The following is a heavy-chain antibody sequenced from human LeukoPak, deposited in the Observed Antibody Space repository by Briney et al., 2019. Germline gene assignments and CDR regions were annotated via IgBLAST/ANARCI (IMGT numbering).Heavy chain of an antibody. Sequence: SETLSLTCTVSGVSITSHFWSWIRQSPGQGLEWIGYAYFNGITNYNPSLKSRVTISVDTSKNQFSLRLSSVTAADTAVYYCARSGSYYGSNWFDPWGQGTLVTVSS. V-gene: IGHV4-59*11. CDR3: ARSGSYYGSNWFDP. CDR2: AYFNGIT. CDR1: GVSITSHF. D-gene: IGHD1-26*01. J-gene: IGHJ5*02.